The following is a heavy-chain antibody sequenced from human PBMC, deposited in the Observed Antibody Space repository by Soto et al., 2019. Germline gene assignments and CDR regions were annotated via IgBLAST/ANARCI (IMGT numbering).Heavy chain of an antibody. D-gene: IGHD5-18*01. Sequence: SETLSLTCTVSGGSVSSGSYDWSWIRQPPGKGLEWIGYIYYSGSTNYNPSLKSRVTISVDTSKNQFSLKLSSVTAADTAVYYCARTYRYGWLAFAIWVQGTMVTVSS. CDR2: IYYSGST. CDR3: ARTYRYGWLAFAI. J-gene: IGHJ3*02. CDR1: GGSVSSGSYD. V-gene: IGHV4-61*01.